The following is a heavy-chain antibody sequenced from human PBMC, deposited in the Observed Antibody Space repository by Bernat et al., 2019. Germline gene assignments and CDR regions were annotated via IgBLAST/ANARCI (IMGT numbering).Heavy chain of an antibody. J-gene: IGHJ6*02. CDR1: GFTFSSYS. V-gene: IGHV3-48*01. Sequence: EVQLVESGGGLVQPGGSLRLSCAASGFTFSSYSMNWVRQAPGKGLVWVSYICSSSSTIYYADCEKDRFTISRDNAKNSLYLQMNSLRAEDTAVYYCARDSCSGGSCPIYYYGMDVWGQGTTVTVSS. CDR2: ICSSSSTI. D-gene: IGHD2-15*01. CDR3: ARDSCSGGSCPIYYYGMDV.